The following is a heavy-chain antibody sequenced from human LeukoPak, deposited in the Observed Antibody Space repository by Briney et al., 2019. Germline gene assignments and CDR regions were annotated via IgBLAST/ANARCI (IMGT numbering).Heavy chain of an antibody. CDR3: ARDRLGNWFDP. J-gene: IGHJ5*02. Sequence: SVKVSCEASGGTFSSYAISWVRQAPGQGLEWMGGIIPIFGTANYAQKLQGRVTMTTDTSTSTAYMELRSLRSDDTAVYYCARDRLGNWFDPWGQGTLVTVSS. D-gene: IGHD7-27*01. CDR2: IIPIFGTA. V-gene: IGHV1-69*05. CDR1: GGTFSSYA.